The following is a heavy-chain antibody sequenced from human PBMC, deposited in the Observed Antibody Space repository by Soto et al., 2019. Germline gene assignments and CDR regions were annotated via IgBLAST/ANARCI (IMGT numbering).Heavy chain of an antibody. CDR1: GFTFSSYG. CDR3: ARCSYYGSGSYYNPTVGGMDV. J-gene: IGHJ6*02. D-gene: IGHD3-10*01. V-gene: IGHV3-33*08. Sequence: GGSLRLSCAASGFTFSSYGIHWVRQAPGKGLEWVAVIWYDGSNKYYADSVKGRFTISRDNSKNTLYLQMNSLRAEDTAVYYCARCSYYGSGSYYNPTVGGMDVWGQGTTVTVSS. CDR2: IWYDGSNK.